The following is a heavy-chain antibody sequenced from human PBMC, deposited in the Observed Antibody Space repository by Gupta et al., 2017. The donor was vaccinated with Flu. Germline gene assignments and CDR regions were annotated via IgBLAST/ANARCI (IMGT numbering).Heavy chain of an antibody. V-gene: IGHV1-2*04. CDR3: AREYCSGGSCYSTAVDY. CDR2: INPNSGGT. CDR1: GYTFTGSY. Sequence: QVQLVQSGAEGKKPGASVKVSCKAYGYTFTGSYMHWVRQAPGQGLEWMGWINPNSGGTNYAQKFQGWVTMTRDTSISTAYMELSRLRSDDTAVYYCAREYCSGGSCYSTAVDYWGQGTLVTVSS. D-gene: IGHD2-15*01. J-gene: IGHJ4*02.